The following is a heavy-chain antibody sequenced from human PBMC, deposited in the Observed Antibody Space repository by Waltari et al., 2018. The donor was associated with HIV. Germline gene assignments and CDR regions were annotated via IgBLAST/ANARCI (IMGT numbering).Heavy chain of an antibody. Sequence: QVQLVQSGSEVKKPGASVKVSCKASGGAFSSYTINWVRKPPGQGLEWLGRIIPKSNKPSDAQTFQGRVTIIEDKSTSTAYMELTSLRSDDTAVYYCASARETMGVDFDSWGLGTLVTVSS. CDR2: IIPKSNKP. CDR1: GGAFSSYT. D-gene: IGHD3-16*01. J-gene: IGHJ4*02. CDR3: ASARETMGVDFDS. V-gene: IGHV1-69*02.